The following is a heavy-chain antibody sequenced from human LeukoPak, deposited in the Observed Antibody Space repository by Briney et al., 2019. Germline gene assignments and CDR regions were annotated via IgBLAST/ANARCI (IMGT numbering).Heavy chain of an antibody. CDR1: GGSFSGYY. D-gene: IGHD6-19*01. J-gene: IGHJ6*03. Sequence: SETLSLTCAVHGGSFSGYYWSWMRQPPGKGLEWIGEINDDGSTNFNPSLKSRVTMSVDRVKNEFSLKLTSVTAADAAVYYCATLPVARRFYYTDVWGEGTTVTISS. CDR2: INDDGST. V-gene: IGHV4-34*01. CDR3: ATLPVARRFYYTDV.